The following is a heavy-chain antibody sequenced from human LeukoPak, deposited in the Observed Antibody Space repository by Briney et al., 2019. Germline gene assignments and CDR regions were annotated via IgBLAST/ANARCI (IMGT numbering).Heavy chain of an antibody. D-gene: IGHD4-23*01. Sequence: PSETLSLTCTVSGGSIRSSYYYWGWIRQPPGKGLEWIGSIYDSGSTYYNPSLKSRVTISVDTSKNQFSLKLSSVTAADTAVYYCARMFYTTVVTRGTYFDLWGRGTLVTVSS. CDR2: IYDSGST. V-gene: IGHV4-39*01. CDR3: ARMFYTTVVTRGTYFDL. J-gene: IGHJ2*01. CDR1: GGSIRSSYYY.